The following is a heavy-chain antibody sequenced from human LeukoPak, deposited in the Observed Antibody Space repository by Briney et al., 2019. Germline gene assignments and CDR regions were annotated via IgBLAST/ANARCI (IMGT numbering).Heavy chain of an antibody. CDR2: IYSGGST. V-gene: IGHV3-53*01. Sequence: PGGSLRLSCAVSGFTVSNNYMSWVRQGPGKGQECVSVIYSGGSTYYADSVKGRFTISRDNSKNTLYLQMNSLRAEDTAVYYCAGPRYCSGGSCSHYYYYMDVWGKGTTVTVSS. J-gene: IGHJ6*03. CDR3: AGPRYCSGGSCSHYYYYMDV. D-gene: IGHD2-15*01. CDR1: GFTVSNNY.